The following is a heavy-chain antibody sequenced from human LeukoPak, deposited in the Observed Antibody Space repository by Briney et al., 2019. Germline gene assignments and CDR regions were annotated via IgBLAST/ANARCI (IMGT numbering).Heavy chain of an antibody. Sequence: PSETLSLTCTVSGGSISSGDYYWSWIRQPPGKGLEWIGYIYYSGSTYYNPSLKSRVTISVDTSKNQFSLKLSSVTAADTAVYYCARDLGCSGGSCTKGRFDPWGQGTLVTVSS. CDR1: GGSISSGDYY. D-gene: IGHD2-15*01. V-gene: IGHV4-30-4*01. CDR3: ARDLGCSGGSCTKGRFDP. J-gene: IGHJ5*02. CDR2: IYYSGST.